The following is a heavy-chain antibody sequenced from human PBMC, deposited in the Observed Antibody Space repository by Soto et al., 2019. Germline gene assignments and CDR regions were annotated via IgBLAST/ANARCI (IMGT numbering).Heavy chain of an antibody. J-gene: IGHJ5*02. V-gene: IGHV1-3*01. D-gene: IGHD3-10*01. CDR1: GYTFTSYA. CDR3: ARGVGSGSYYNQYNWFDP. CDR2: INAGNGNT. Sequence: ASVKVSCKASGYTFTSYAMHWVGQAPRQRLEWMGWINAGNGNTKYSQKFQGRVTITRDTSASTAYMELSSLRSEDTAVYYCARGVGSGSYYNQYNWFDPWGQGTLVTVSS.